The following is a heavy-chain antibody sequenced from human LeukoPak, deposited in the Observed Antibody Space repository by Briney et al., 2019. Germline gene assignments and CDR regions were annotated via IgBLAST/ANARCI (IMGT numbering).Heavy chain of an antibody. J-gene: IGHJ4*02. V-gene: IGHV3-23*01. Sequence: GGSLRLSCAASGFTFSSYAMSWVRQAPGKGLEWVSAISGSGGSTYYADSVKGRFTISRDNSKNTLYLQMNSLGAEDTAVYYCAKDLGPRSFIVVVPAAITFDYWGQGTLVTVSS. CDR3: AKDLGPRSFIVVVPAAITFDY. D-gene: IGHD2-2*01. CDR2: ISGSGGST. CDR1: GFTFSSYA.